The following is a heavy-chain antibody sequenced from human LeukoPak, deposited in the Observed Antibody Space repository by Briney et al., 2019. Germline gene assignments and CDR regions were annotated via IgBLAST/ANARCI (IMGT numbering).Heavy chain of an antibody. V-gene: IGHV1-46*01. J-gene: IGHJ6*03. CDR3: ARGALTVTTFYYYYYMDV. CDR1: GYTFTSYY. CDR2: INPSGRST. D-gene: IGHD4-17*01. Sequence: ASVKVSCKASGYTFTSYYIHWVRQAAGQGLEWRGIINPSGRSTSYAQKFQGRVTMTRHMSTSTLYMELSSLRSEDTAVYYCARGALTVTTFYYYYYMDVWGKGTTVTVFS.